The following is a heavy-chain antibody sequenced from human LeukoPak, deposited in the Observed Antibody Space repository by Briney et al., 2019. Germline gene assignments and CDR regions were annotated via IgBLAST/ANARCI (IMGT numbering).Heavy chain of an antibody. V-gene: IGHV1-8*03. CDR2: MNPNSGNT. CDR3: ARAHSSGWAYYYYYYMDV. CDR1: GYTFTSYD. D-gene: IGHD6-19*01. J-gene: IGHJ6*03. Sequence: GASVKVSCKASGYTFTSYDINWVRQAPGQGLEWMGWMNPNSGNTGYAQKFQGRVTITRNTSISTAYMELSSLRSEDTAVYYCARAHSSGWAYYYYYYMDVWGKGTTVTVSS.